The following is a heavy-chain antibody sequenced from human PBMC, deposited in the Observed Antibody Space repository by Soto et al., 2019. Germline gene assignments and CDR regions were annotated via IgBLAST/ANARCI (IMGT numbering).Heavy chain of an antibody. V-gene: IGHV3-30*18. D-gene: IGHD5-12*01. CDR2: ISYDGSNY. CDR1: GFTFRSYG. J-gene: IGHJ6*02. Sequence: GGSLRLSCAASGFTFRSYGMHWVRQAPGKGLEWVAIISYDGSNYYHADSVKGRFTISRDNSKTTLYLQMNSLRAEDTAVYYCAKGYSGTGGMDVWRQGTTVTVSS. CDR3: AKGYSGTGGMDV.